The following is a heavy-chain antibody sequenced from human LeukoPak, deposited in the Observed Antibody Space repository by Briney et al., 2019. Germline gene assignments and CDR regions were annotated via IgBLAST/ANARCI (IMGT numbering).Heavy chain of an antibody. Sequence: KPGGSLRLSCAASGFTFSSYSMSWVRQAPGKGLEWVSSISSSSSYIYYADSVKGRFTISRDNAKNSLYLQMNSLRAEDTAVYYCARGAVVVPAASRAVYWGQGTLVTVSS. CDR2: ISSSSSYI. CDR1: GFTFSSYS. CDR3: ARGAVVVPAASRAVY. D-gene: IGHD2-2*01. J-gene: IGHJ4*02. V-gene: IGHV3-21*01.